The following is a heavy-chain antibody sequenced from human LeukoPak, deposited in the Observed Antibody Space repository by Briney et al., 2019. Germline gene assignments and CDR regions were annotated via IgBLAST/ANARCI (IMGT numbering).Heavy chain of an antibody. J-gene: IGHJ5*02. CDR3: ARHPYVDIEGSWFDP. Sequence: SETLSLTCTVSGGSISSYYWSWIRQPPGKGLERIGYIYYSGSTNYNPSLKSRVTISVDTSKNQFSLKLSSVTAADTAVYYCARHPYVDIEGSWFDPWGQGTLVTVSS. D-gene: IGHD5-12*01. V-gene: IGHV4-59*01. CDR1: GGSISSYY. CDR2: IYYSGST.